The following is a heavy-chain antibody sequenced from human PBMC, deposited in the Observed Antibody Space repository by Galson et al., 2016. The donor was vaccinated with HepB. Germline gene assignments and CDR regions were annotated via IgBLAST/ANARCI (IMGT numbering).Heavy chain of an antibody. CDR2: IIPFFGKV. V-gene: IGHV1-69*13. J-gene: IGHJ6*02. D-gene: IGHD6-19*01. CDR1: GGTFSRYA. CDR3: ARDRVGSGWFDHYAYSGMDV. Sequence: SVKVSCKASGGTFSRYAISWVRQAPGQGLEWMGGIIPFFGKVNYAQRFQGRVTITADESTTIAYMELTSLRSEDTAVYYCARDRVGSGWFDHYAYSGMDVWGQGTTVTVPS.